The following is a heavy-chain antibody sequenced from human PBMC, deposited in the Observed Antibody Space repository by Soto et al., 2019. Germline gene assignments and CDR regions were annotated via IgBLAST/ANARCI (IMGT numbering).Heavy chain of an antibody. CDR3: ARGSASSYYAY. V-gene: IGHV4-4*02. D-gene: IGHD3-22*01. CDR1: GDSITSSDC. Sequence: QVQLQESGPGLVKPSGTLSLTCAVSGDSITSSDCWSWVRQPPGKGLEWIGEICHTGSTNYNPFLKCRVTISVDKSKKQLSLRLSSVTAADMAVYYCARGSASSYYAYWGQGTLVTVSS. J-gene: IGHJ4*02. CDR2: ICHTGST.